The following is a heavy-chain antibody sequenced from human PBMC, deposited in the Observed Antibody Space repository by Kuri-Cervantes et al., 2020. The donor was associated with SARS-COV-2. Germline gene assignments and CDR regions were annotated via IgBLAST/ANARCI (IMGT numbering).Heavy chain of an antibody. CDR3: VKDRSGSGSYYYYFDY. D-gene: IGHD3-10*01. J-gene: IGHJ4*02. CDR1: GFTFSSYA. CDR2: ISSNGGST. V-gene: IGHV3-64D*08. Sequence: GESLKISCSASGFTFSSYAMHWVRQAPGKGLEYVSAISSNGGSTYYADSVKGRFTISRDNSKNTLYLQMSSLRAEDTAVYYFVKDRSGSGSYYYYFDYWGQGTLVTVSS.